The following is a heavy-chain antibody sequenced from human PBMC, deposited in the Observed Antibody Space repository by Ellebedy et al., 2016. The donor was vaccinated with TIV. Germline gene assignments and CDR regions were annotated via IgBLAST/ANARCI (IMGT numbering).Heavy chain of an antibody. J-gene: IGHJ4*02. CDR2: IDPSDSYT. D-gene: IGHD5-18*01. CDR3: ARHMNTAITNDY. CDR1: GYSFTTYW. Sequence: KVSCKGSGYSFTTYWITWVRQMPGKGLEWMGRIDPSDSYTKYRPSFQGHVTISADKFTSTAHMQWSSLKASDTAMYYCARHMNTAITNDYWGQGTLVTVSS. V-gene: IGHV5-10-1*01.